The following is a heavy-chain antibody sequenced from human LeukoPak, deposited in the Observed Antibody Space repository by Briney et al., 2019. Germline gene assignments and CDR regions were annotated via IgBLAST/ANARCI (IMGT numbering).Heavy chain of an antibody. Sequence: GGSLRLSCSASKFTFSNAWMSWVRQAPGKGLEWLGRIKPNTDGGTAAYAAPVEDRFTISRDDLKGMLYLQMNSLKIEDTAVYYCATYPQNRHWGQGTLVTVSS. CDR1: KFTFSNAW. V-gene: IGHV3-15*01. CDR3: ATYPQNRH. CDR2: IKPNTDGGTA. J-gene: IGHJ1*01. D-gene: IGHD2/OR15-2a*01.